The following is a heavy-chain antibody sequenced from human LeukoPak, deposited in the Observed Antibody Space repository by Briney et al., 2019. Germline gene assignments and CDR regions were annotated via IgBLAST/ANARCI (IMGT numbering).Heavy chain of an antibody. CDR3: ARPSRWGREAEDPNAFDI. CDR2: IYYGGST. J-gene: IGHJ3*02. V-gene: IGHV4-39*07. CDR1: GGSISSSSYY. D-gene: IGHD3-16*01. Sequence: SETLSLTCTVSGGSISSSSYYWGWIRQPPGKGLGWIGTIYYGGSTYYNPSLKSRVTISVDTSKNQFSLKLSSVTAADTAVYYCARPSRWGREAEDPNAFDIWGQGTMVTVSS.